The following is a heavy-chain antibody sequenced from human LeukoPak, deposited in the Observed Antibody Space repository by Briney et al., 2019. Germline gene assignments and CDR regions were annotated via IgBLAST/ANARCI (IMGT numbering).Heavy chain of an antibody. J-gene: IGHJ1*01. V-gene: IGHV7-4-1*02. CDR1: GYTFTSYA. Sequence: GASVKVSCKASGYTFTSYAMNWVRQAPGQGLEWMGWINTNTGNPTYAQGFTGRFVFSLDTSVSTAYLQISSVKAEDTAVCYCARSEGSGWYPGYFQHWGQGTLVTVSS. CDR2: INTNTGNP. CDR3: ARSEGSGWYPGYFQH. D-gene: IGHD6-19*01.